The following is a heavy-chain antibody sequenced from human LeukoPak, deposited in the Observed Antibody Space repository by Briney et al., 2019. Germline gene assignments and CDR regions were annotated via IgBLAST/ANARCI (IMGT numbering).Heavy chain of an antibody. CDR3: ARVRLEGYQLLFDWFDP. CDR2: IIPIFGTA. V-gene: IGHV1-69*05. Sequence: SVKVSCKASGGTFSSYAISWVRQAPGQGLEWMGGIIPIFGTANYAQKLQGRVTITTDESTSTAYMELSSLRSEDTAVYYCARVRLEGYQLLFDWFDPWGQGTLVTVSS. J-gene: IGHJ5*02. CDR1: GGTFSSYA. D-gene: IGHD2-2*01.